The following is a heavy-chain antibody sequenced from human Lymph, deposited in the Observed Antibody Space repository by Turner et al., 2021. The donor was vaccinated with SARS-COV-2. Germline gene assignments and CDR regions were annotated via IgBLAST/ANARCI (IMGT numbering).Heavy chain of an antibody. CDR1: GFTFSSYG. V-gene: IGHV3-33*01. Sequence: QVQLVESGGGVVQPGWSLRLSCAAPGFTFSSYGMLGVRQAPGKGLEWVAVIWYDGSNKYYADSVKGRFTISRDNSKNTLYLQMNSLRAEDTAVYYCARVKGYNGYDLRYYYGMDVWGQGTTVTVSS. J-gene: IGHJ6*02. CDR2: IWYDGSNK. CDR3: ARVKGYNGYDLRYYYGMDV. D-gene: IGHD5-12*01.